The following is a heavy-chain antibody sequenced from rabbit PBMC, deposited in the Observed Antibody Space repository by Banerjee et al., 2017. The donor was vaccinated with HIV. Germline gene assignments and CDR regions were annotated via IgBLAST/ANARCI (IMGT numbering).Heavy chain of an antibody. CDR1: GIDFNSYYY. D-gene: IGHD6-1*01. V-gene: IGHV1S43*01. CDR2: IYISSGNT. J-gene: IGHJ4*01. CDR3: ARAYSDGSAYYNL. Sequence: QEQLKESGGGLVQPGGSLKLSCKASGIDFNSYYYMCWVRQAPGKGLESIACIYISSGNTWYASWVNGRFTISRSTSLTTVDLKMTSLTAADTATYFCARAYSDGSAYYNLWGQGTLVTVS.